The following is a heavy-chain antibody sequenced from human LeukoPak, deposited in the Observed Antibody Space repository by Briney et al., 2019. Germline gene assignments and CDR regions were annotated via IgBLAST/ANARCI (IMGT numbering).Heavy chain of an antibody. J-gene: IGHJ4*02. CDR3: ATVFYSSGWGDFDY. CDR2: ISAYNGNT. V-gene: IGHV1-18*04. D-gene: IGHD6-19*01. Sequence: ASVKVSCKASGYTFTSYGISWVRQAPGQVLEWMGWISAYNGNTNYAQKLQGRVTMTTDTSTSTAYMELRSLRSDDTAVYYCATVFYSSGWGDFDYWGQGTLVTVSS. CDR1: GYTFTSYG.